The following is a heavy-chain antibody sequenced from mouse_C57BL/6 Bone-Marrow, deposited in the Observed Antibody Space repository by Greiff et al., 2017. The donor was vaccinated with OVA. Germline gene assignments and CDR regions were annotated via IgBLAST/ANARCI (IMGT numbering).Heavy chain of an antibody. CDR3: ASPTTVVPYYYAMDY. D-gene: IGHD1-1*01. Sequence: EVQLQESGPSLVRPSQTLSLPCTVTGFSINSDCYWIWIRHFPGNKLEYIGYTFYSGITYYNPSLESRTYITRDTSKNQFSLKLSSVTTEDTAMYYCASPTTVVPYYYAMDYWGQGTSVTVSS. CDR2: TFYSGIT. CDR1: GFSINSDCY. V-gene: IGHV3-3*01. J-gene: IGHJ4*01.